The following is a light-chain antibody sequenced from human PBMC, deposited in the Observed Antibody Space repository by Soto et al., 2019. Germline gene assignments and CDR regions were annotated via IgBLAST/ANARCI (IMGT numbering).Light chain of an antibody. CDR1: QNIYYN. V-gene: IGKV3-15*01. Sequence: ILMTQSPATVSVSPGESATLSCRASQNIYYNVAWYQHRPGQAPRLLIYRPSNRAPGVPARFSGSWSGTEFTLTISRLQPEDVTVYSCRQYPNFSAFGQGTKV. CDR2: RPS. J-gene: IGKJ1*01. CDR3: RQYPNFSA.